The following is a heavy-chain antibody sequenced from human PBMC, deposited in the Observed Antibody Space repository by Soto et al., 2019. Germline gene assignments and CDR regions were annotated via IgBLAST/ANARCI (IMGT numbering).Heavy chain of an antibody. V-gene: IGHV1-18*01. CDR2: INTYNGNT. J-gene: IGHJ6*02. CDR3: AMVDVYVTPSPQDV. CDR1: GYTFTSYG. Sequence: QVQLVQSGAEVKNPGASMKVSCKTFGYTFTSYGIGWVRQAPGQGLEWMGWINTYNGNTNYAQNLQGRVTLTTDTSTSTAYMELRSLRSNDTAIYYCAMVDVYVTPSPQDVWGQGTTVTVSS. D-gene: IGHD3-16*01.